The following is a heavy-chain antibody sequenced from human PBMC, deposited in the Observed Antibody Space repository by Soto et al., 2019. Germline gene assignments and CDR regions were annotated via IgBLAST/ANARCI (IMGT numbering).Heavy chain of an antibody. CDR3: ARGDTAMEYYFDY. D-gene: IGHD5-18*01. Sequence: EVQLVESGGGLVKPGGSLRLSCAASGFTFSAYSINWVRQAPGKGLEWVSSISTSSSYMFYADSVKGRFTISRDNAKNSLYLQMNSLRVEDTAVYYCARGDTAMEYYFDYWGQGTLVTVSS. CDR2: ISTSSSYM. V-gene: IGHV3-21*01. J-gene: IGHJ4*02. CDR1: GFTFSAYS.